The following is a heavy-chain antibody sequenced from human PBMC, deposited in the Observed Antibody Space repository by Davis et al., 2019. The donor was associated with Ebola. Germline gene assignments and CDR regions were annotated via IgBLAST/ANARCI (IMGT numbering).Heavy chain of an antibody. CDR2: INPSGGST. CDR1: GYTFTSYY. Sequence: ASVKVSCKASGYTFTSYYMHWVRQAPGQGLEWMGIINPSGGSTSYAQKFQGRVTMTRDTSTSTVYMELSSLRSEDTAVYYCARDVEPFGVVIIYGMDVWGQGTTVTVSS. V-gene: IGHV1-46*01. D-gene: IGHD3-3*01. CDR3: ARDVEPFGVVIIYGMDV. J-gene: IGHJ6*02.